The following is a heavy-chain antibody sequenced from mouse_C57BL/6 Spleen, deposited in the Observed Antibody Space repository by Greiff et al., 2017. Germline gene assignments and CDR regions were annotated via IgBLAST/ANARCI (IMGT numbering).Heavy chain of an antibody. Sequence: VQLQQSGAELARPGASVKLSCKASGYTFTSYGISWVKQRTGQGLEWIGEIYPRSGNTYYNSKFKGKATLTADKSSSTAYMGLRRLTSEDSAVYFCAKVIAVGGSWYFDVWGTGTTVTVAS. CDR3: AKVIAVGGSWYFDV. CDR1: GYTFTSYG. CDR2: IYPRSGNT. J-gene: IGHJ1*03. D-gene: IGHD1-1*01. V-gene: IGHV1-81*01.